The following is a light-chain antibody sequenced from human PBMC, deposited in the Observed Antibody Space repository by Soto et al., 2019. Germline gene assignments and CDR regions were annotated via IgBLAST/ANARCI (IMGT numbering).Light chain of an antibody. V-gene: IGLV1-40*01. CDR2: GNT. Sequence: QSVLTQPPSVSGAPGQRVTISCTGSSSNIGAGYDVHWYQQLPGTAPKLLIYGNTNRPSGVPDRFSGSKSGTSASLAITGLQAEDEADYYCQSSDSSLGGWVFGGGTQLTVL. J-gene: IGLJ3*02. CDR3: QSSDSSLGGWV. CDR1: SSNIGAGYD.